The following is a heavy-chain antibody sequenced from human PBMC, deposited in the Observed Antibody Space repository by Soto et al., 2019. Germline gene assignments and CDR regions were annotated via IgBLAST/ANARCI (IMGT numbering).Heavy chain of an antibody. Sequence: QVKLVESGGGVVQPGRSLRLSCAASGFTFSIDAMYWVRQAPGKGLEWVAVISYDGNNKYYTDSVKGRFTISRDNSKNTLYLQMNSLRAEDTAVYYCARAGCDGGTCYTLVGLRYGMDVWGQGTTVTVSS. V-gene: IGHV3-30-3*01. CDR3: ARAGCDGGTCYTLVGLRYGMDV. CDR1: GFTFSIDA. J-gene: IGHJ6*02. D-gene: IGHD2-15*01. CDR2: ISYDGNNK.